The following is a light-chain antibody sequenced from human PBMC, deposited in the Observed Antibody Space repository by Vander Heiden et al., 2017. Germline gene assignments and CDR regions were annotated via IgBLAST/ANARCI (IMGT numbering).Light chain of an antibody. CDR1: QSISSY. J-gene: IGKJ2*01. V-gene: IGKV1-39*01. CDR3: QQSYNTGST. Sequence: DIQMTQSPSSLSASVGDRVTITCRASQSISSYLNWYQQKPGKAPKLLIYAASSLQSGVPSRFSGSGSGTDFTLTISSLQPEDFATYYCQQSYNTGSTFGQGTKLEIK. CDR2: AAS.